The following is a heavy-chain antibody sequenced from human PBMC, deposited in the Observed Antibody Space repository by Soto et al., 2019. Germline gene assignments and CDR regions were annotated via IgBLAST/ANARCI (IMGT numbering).Heavy chain of an antibody. CDR2: ISAYNGNT. Sequence: ASVKVSCKASGGTFSSYTISWVRQAPGQGLEWMGWISAYNGNTNYAQKLQGRVTMTTDTSTSTAYMELRSLRSDDTAVYYCSRVSITMIVVVPPGAFDIWGQGTMVTVSS. CDR1: GGTFSSYT. CDR3: SRVSITMIVVVPPGAFDI. J-gene: IGHJ3*02. V-gene: IGHV1-18*01. D-gene: IGHD3-22*01.